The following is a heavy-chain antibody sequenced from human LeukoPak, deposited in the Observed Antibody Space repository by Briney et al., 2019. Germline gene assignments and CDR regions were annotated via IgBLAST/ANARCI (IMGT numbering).Heavy chain of an antibody. Sequence: GGSLRLSCAASGFTFSNAWMSWVRQAPGKGLEWVGRFKSKTDGGTTDYASPVKGRFTISRDDSKNTLYLRMNSLKTEDTAVYYCTTDIVGTAWGQGTLVTVSS. CDR2: FKSKTDGGTT. J-gene: IGHJ4*02. D-gene: IGHD1-26*01. CDR3: TTDIVGTA. CDR1: GFTFSNAW. V-gene: IGHV3-15*01.